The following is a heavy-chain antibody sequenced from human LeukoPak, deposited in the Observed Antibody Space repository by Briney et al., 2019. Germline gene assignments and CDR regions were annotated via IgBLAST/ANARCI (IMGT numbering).Heavy chain of an antibody. Sequence: SVKGSCKASGGTFSSYAISWVRQAPGQGLEWMGRIIPIFGIANYAQKFQGRVTITADKSTSTAYMELSSLRSEDTAVYYCARARASSTVTTGAFQYYYGMDVWGQGTTVTVSS. D-gene: IGHD4-11*01. CDR2: IIPIFGIA. V-gene: IGHV1-69*04. J-gene: IGHJ6*02. CDR3: ARARASSTVTTGAFQYYYGMDV. CDR1: GGTFSSYA.